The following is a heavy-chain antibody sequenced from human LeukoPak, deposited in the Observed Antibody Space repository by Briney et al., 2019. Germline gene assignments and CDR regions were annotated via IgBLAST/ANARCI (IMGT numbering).Heavy chain of an antibody. CDR1: GGTFSSYA. V-gene: IGHV1-69*05. Sequence: SVKVSSKASGGTFSSYAISWVRQAPGQGLEWMGGIIPIFGTANYAQKFQGRVTITTDESTSTAYMELSSLRSEDTAVYYCAREGAARRFLEWLLLDYWGQGTLVAVSS. J-gene: IGHJ4*02. CDR2: IIPIFGTA. CDR3: AREGAARRFLEWLLLDY. D-gene: IGHD3-3*01.